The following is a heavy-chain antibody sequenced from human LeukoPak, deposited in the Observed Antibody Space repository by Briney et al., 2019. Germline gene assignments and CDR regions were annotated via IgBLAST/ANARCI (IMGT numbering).Heavy chain of an antibody. CDR3: ARHVTISGPYDASDI. D-gene: IGHD5-24*01. Sequence: SETLSLTCTVSGDSISSYYWSWIRQPPGKGLEWIGYIYYSGGTDYNPSLKGRVTISVDTSKNQFSLKLRSLTAADTAVYYCARHVTISGPYDASDIWGQGTMVTVSP. CDR1: GDSISSYY. CDR2: IYYSGGT. V-gene: IGHV4-59*08. J-gene: IGHJ3*02.